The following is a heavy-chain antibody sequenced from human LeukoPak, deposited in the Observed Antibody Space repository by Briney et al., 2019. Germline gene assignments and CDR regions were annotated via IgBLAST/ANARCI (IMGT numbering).Heavy chain of an antibody. V-gene: IGHV3-7*01. CDR2: IKEDGGEN. CDR1: GFPLSSYW. Sequence: GGSLRLSWAPSGFPLSSYWISWVRQAPGKGLECVENIKEDGGENYYVDSVKGRFTISRDNAKNSLYQQMNSVRVEDTAVYYCAREYHSNYNYWGQGTLVTVSS. D-gene: IGHD4-11*01. J-gene: IGHJ4*02. CDR3: AREYHSNYNY.